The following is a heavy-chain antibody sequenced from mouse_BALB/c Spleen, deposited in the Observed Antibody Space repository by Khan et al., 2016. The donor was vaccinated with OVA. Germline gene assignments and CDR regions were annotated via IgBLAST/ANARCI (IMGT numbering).Heavy chain of an antibody. V-gene: IGHV2-9*02. J-gene: IGHJ2*01. CDR2: IWAGGST. CDR1: GFSLTRHG. Sequence: QVQLKESGPGLVAPSQSLSITCTVSGFSLTRHGIHWVRQPPGKGLEWLGIIWAGGSTNYNSALMSRLSITKDNSKSQVFLKMNSLQTDDTAIYYYARNRERDYFDYWGQGTTLTVSS. CDR3: ARNRERDYFDY.